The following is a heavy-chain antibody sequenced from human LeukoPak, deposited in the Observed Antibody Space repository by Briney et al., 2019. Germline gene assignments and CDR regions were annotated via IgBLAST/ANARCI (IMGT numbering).Heavy chain of an antibody. CDR3: TRGFDISDY. CDR1: GLTFSSYS. Sequence: GGSLRLSCAVSGLTFSSYSMNWVRQAPGKGLERVSYISSSGGKTYYADSVKGRFTISRDNAKNSLYLQMNSLRVEDTAMYYCTRGFDISDYWGQGTVVTVSS. D-gene: IGHD3-3*02. V-gene: IGHV3-48*04. J-gene: IGHJ4*02. CDR2: ISSSGGKT.